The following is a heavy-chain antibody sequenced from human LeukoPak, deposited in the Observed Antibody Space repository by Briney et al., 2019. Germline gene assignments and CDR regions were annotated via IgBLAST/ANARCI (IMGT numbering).Heavy chain of an antibody. CDR2: ISGSGGST. J-gene: IGHJ4*02. D-gene: IGHD6-19*01. CDR3: AKHLADSGGWFAYYFDY. Sequence: PGGSLRLSCAASGFTFSSYAMSWVRQAPGKGLEWVSAISGSGGSTYYADSVKGRFTISRDNSKNTLYLQMNSLRAEDTAVYYCAKHLADSGGWFAYYFDYWGQGTLITVSS. V-gene: IGHV3-23*01. CDR1: GFTFSSYA.